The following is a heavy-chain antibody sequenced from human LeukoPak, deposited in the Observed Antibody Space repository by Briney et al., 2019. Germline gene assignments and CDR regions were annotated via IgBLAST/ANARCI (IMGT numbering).Heavy chain of an antibody. D-gene: IGHD6-19*01. J-gene: IGHJ4*02. CDR2: IIPIFGTA. V-gene: IGHV1-69*13. CDR1: GGTFSSYA. CDR3: ASIAVAGHFDY. Sequence: ASLKVSCKASGGTFSSYAISWVGQAPGQGLDWMGGIIPIFGTANYAQKFQGRVTITADESTSTAYMELSSLRSEDTAVYYCASIAVAGHFDYWGQGTLVTVSS.